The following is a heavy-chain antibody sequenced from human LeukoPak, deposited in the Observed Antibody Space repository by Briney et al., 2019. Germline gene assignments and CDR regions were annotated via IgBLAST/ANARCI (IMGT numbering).Heavy chain of an antibody. D-gene: IGHD6-13*01. CDR1: GFTFSSYE. CDR3: AGGIAAADM. J-gene: IGHJ4*02. CDR2: IGTAGDT. Sequence: SGGSLRLSCAASGFTFSSYEMNWVRQATGKGLEWVSGIGTAGDTYYPGSVKGRFTISRENAKNSLYLQMNSLRAEDTAVYYCAGGIAAADMWGQGTLVTVSS. V-gene: IGHV3-13*01.